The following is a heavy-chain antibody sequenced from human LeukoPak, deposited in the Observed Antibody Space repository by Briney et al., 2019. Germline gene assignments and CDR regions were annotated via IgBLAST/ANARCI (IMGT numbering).Heavy chain of an antibody. CDR1: GFTFSSSA. CDR2: ISGSGDRT. D-gene: IGHD4-17*01. Sequence: PGGSLRLSCAASGFTFSSSAMSWVRQAPGKGLEWVSTISGSGDRTYYADSVKGRSTISRDNSKNTLFLHMNSLRAEDTAVYYCAKGGMTTVYFDYWGQGTLVTVSS. J-gene: IGHJ4*02. CDR3: AKGGMTTVYFDY. V-gene: IGHV3-23*01.